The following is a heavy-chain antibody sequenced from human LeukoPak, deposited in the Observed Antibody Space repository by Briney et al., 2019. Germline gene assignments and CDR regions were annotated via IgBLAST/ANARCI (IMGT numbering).Heavy chain of an antibody. CDR2: INWDGGAT. J-gene: IGHJ5*02. V-gene: IGHV3-20*04. CDR1: GFDSADYG. Sequence: GGSLRLSCALSGFDSADYGMSWVRQAPGKGLEWVSGINWDGGATSYADSVKGRFTISRDHAENSVYLQMNSLTVEDTALYYCARDLRSSWYSLGSWGQGTLVIVSS. D-gene: IGHD6-13*01. CDR3: ARDLRSSWYSLGS.